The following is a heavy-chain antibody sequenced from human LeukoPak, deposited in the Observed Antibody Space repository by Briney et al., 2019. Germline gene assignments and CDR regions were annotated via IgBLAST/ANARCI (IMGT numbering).Heavy chain of an antibody. Sequence: GGSLRLSCAASGFNFSNYGMHWVRQAPGKGLEWVAVIWYDGSNKHYADSVKGRFTISRDNSKNTLYLQMNSLRAEDTAVYYCARDLGYNYGYVGAFDIWGQGTLVTVSS. CDR1: GFNFSNYG. D-gene: IGHD5-18*01. CDR2: IWYDGSNK. CDR3: ARDLGYNYGYVGAFDI. J-gene: IGHJ3*02. V-gene: IGHV3-33*01.